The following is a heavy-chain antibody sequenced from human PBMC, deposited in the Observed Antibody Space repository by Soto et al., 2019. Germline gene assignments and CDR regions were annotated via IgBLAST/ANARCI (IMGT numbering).Heavy chain of an antibody. V-gene: IGHV4-59*01. D-gene: IGHD2-2*02. J-gene: IGHJ5*02. CDR1: GGSISSDY. CDR2: IYYSGST. Sequence: SYTLSLTFTVSGGSISSDYWSLILQPPVNLLELIGYIYYSGSTNYNLSLKSRVTISVDTSKNQFSLKLSSVTAADTAVYYCARGGVVVPAAIWDNWFDPWGQGTLVTVSS. CDR3: ARGGVVVPAAIWDNWFDP.